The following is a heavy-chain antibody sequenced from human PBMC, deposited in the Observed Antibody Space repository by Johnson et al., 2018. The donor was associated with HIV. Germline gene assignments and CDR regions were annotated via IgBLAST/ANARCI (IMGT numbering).Heavy chain of an antibody. CDR1: GFTFSSYG. J-gene: IGHJ3*02. CDR3: ANFGARDSSSSVSEDAFGI. D-gene: IGHD6-6*01. CDR2: ISYDGSNK. Sequence: QVQLVESGGGVVQPGRSLRLSCAASGFTFSSYGMHWVRQAPGKGLEWVAVISYDGSNKYYADSVKGRFTISRDNSKNTLYLQMNSLRAEDTAVYYCANFGARDSSSSVSEDAFGIWGQGTMVTVSS. V-gene: IGHV3-30*18.